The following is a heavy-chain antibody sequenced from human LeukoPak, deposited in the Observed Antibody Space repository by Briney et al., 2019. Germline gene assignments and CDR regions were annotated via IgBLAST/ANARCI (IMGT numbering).Heavy chain of an antibody. J-gene: IGHJ4*02. CDR1: GFTFSSYS. D-gene: IGHD1-26*01. CDR2: ISSSSSYI. CDR3: ARDRSGSYYYFDY. V-gene: IGHV3-21*01. Sequence: PGGSLRLSCAASGFTFSSYSMNWVRQAPGKGLEWVSSISSSSSYIYYADSVKGRFTISRDNAKNSLYLQMNSLRAEDTAVYYCARDRSGSYYYFDYWGQGTLVTVSS.